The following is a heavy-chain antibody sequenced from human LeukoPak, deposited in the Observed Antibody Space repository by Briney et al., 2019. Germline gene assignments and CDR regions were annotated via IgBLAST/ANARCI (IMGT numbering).Heavy chain of an antibody. J-gene: IGHJ6*03. V-gene: IGHV4-38-2*02. CDR3: ARDVGVYYYYYMDV. CDR1: YFYINRVLY. CDR2: IYLSVNT. D-gene: IGHD1-26*01. Sequence: SDTLSHLRFVPYFYINRVLYWRCTRQPPGKAREEIRTIYLSVNTYYTPSLKTRVSIPIDTSKNQSSLKLSSVTAADAPVYYCARDVGVYYYYYMDVWGKGNTVTVSS.